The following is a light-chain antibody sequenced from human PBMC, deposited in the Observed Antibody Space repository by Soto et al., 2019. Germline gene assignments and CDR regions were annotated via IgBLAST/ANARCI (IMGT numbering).Light chain of an antibody. J-gene: IGKJ5*01. V-gene: IGKV3D-7*01. Sequence: EVVMTRSPATLSLSPGERAALSCRASQSVGSGYLSWYQQKPGRAPKLLIYGASTRATGIPARFSGSGSGADYTLTISSLQPEDFAVYYCQQDYNLPITFGQGTRLEN. CDR3: QQDYNLPIT. CDR2: GAS. CDR1: QSVGSGY.